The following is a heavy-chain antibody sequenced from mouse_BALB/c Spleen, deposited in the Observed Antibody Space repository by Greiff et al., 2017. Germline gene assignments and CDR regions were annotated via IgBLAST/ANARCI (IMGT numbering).Heavy chain of an antibody. V-gene: IGHV3-2*02. CDR2: ISYSGST. J-gene: IGHJ3*01. D-gene: IGHD2-4*01. CDR1: GYSITSDYA. Sequence: EVQLVESGPGLVKPSQSLSLTCTVTGYSITSDYAWNWIRQFPGNKLEWMGYISYSGSTSYNPSLKSRISITRDTSKNQFFLQLNSVTTEDTATYYCAREFYDYGVWFAYWGQGTLVTVSA. CDR3: AREFYDYGVWFAY.